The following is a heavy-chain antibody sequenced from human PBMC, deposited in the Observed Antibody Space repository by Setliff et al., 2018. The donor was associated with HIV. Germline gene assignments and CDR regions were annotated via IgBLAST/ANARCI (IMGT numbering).Heavy chain of an antibody. Sequence: PGGSLTLSCAASGFIFSDYSMNWVRQAPGRGLEWVSYSSGDSNIIDYADSVKGRFTISRDNAKNSLYLQMNSLRAEDTAVYYCARDLHWAFDYWGQGTLVTVSS. D-gene: IGHD7-27*01. J-gene: IGHJ4*02. CDR1: GFIFSDYS. CDR2: SSGDSNII. CDR3: ARDLHWAFDY. V-gene: IGHV3-48*01.